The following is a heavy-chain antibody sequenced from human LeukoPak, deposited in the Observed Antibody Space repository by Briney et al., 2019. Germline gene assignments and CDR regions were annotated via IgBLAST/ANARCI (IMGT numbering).Heavy chain of an antibody. CDR2: IYYSGST. V-gene: IGHV4-59*07. CDR1: GGPIRSYY. Sequence: PSDTLSLTCTVSGGPIRSYYWSWIRQPPGKGLEWIGYIYYSGSTNYNPSLKRRVTISVDTSKNQFSLKLSSVTAADTAVYYCARADLDYWGQGTLVTVSS. CDR3: ARADLDY. J-gene: IGHJ4*02.